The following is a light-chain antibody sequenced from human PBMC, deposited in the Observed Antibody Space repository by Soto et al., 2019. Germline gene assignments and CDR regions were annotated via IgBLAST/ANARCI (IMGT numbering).Light chain of an antibody. CDR3: QQLNSYPRT. Sequence: DIQLTQSPSFLSASVGDRVTITCRASQGISSYLAWYQQKPGKAPKLLIYGGSTLQNGVPTTFSGSGSGTEFTLTISSLQPEDFATYSCQQLNSYPRTFGQGTKVDIK. CDR2: GGS. V-gene: IGKV1-9*01. J-gene: IGKJ1*01. CDR1: QGISSY.